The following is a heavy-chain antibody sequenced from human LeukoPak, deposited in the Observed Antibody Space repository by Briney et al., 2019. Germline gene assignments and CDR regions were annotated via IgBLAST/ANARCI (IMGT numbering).Heavy chain of an antibody. J-gene: IGHJ4*02. CDR1: GFTFSNAW. Sequence: GGSLRLSCAASGFTFSNAWMSWVRQAPGKGLEWVGRIKSKTDGGTTDYAAPVKGRFTISRDDPKNTLYLQMNSLKTEDTAVYYCTTGCSSTSCYEGDDYWGQGTLVTVSS. CDR2: IKSKTDGGTT. CDR3: TTGCSSTSCYEGDDY. V-gene: IGHV3-15*01. D-gene: IGHD2-2*01.